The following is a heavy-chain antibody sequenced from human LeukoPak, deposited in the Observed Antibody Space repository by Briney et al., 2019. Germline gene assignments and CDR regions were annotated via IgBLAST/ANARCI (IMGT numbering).Heavy chain of an antibody. D-gene: IGHD2-15*01. V-gene: IGHV3-30*02. CDR3: ARDQIESEYELPFDY. Sequence: GGSLRLSCAASGFTFNNYGMHWVRQAPGKGPEWLAFIRHDRRNKFYTDSVKGRFIISRDDSKNTLYLQMNSLRAEDTALYYCARDQIESEYELPFDYWGQGTLVTVSS. CDR1: GFTFNNYG. CDR2: IRHDRRNK. J-gene: IGHJ4*02.